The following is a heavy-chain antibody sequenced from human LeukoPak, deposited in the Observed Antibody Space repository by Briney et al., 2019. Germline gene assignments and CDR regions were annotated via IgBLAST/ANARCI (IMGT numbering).Heavy chain of an antibody. Sequence: EPGGSLRLSCAASGFTFSSYAMSWVRQAPGKGLEWVSAISGSGGSTYYADSVKGRFTISRDNSKNTLYLQMNSLRAEDTAVYYCALFLITGTTPWYFDYWGQGTLVTVSS. J-gene: IGHJ4*02. CDR2: ISGSGGST. D-gene: IGHD1-7*01. CDR3: ALFLITGTTPWYFDY. CDR1: GFTFSSYA. V-gene: IGHV3-23*01.